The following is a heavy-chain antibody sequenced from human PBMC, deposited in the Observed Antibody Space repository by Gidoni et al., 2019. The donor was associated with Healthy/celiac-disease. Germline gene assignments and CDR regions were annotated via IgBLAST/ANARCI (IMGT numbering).Heavy chain of an antibody. CDR1: GGSFSGYY. J-gene: IGHJ4*02. D-gene: IGHD3-10*01. CDR2: INHSGRT. CDR3: ARGRGAYGSGSYRVGEYYFDY. Sequence: QVQLQQWGAGLLKPSETLSLTCAVYGGSFSGYYWSWIRQPPGKGLEWCGEINHSGRTNYNPAIKSRVTISVDTSKNQFSLKLSSVTAADTAVYYCARGRGAYGSGSYRVGEYYFDYWGQGTLVTVSS. V-gene: IGHV4-34*01.